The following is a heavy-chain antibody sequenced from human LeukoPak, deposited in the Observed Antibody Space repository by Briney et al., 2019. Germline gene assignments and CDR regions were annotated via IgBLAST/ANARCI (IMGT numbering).Heavy chain of an antibody. V-gene: IGHV1-18*01. J-gene: IGHJ4*02. D-gene: IGHD3-10*01. CDR1: GYTFTSYG. Sequence: ASVKVSCKASGYTFTSYGFSWVRQAPGQGLEWMVWISAYNGNTNYAQNLQGRVTMTTDTSTTTAYMELRSLTSDDTAVYYCARDDRITMIRGFLPDYWGQGTLVTVSS. CDR2: ISAYNGNT. CDR3: ARDDRITMIRGFLPDY.